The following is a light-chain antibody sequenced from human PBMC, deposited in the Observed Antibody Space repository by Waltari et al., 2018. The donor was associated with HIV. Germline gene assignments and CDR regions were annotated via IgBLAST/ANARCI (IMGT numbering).Light chain of an antibody. V-gene: IGKV4-1*01. CDR2: WAS. CDR3: QQYYTTPFT. Sequence: DIVMTQSPDSLAVSLGERATINCKSSRNLLYSSNNKNYLAWYQQKPGQPPKLLIYWASTRESGVPDRFSGSESGTDFTLTISSLQAEDVAVYYCQQYYTTPFTFGPGTKVDIK. CDR1: RNLLYSSNNKNY. J-gene: IGKJ3*01.